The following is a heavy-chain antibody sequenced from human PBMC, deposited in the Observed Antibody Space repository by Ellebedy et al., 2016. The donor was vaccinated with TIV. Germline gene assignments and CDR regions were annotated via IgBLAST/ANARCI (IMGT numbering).Heavy chain of an antibody. CDR2: INLRFTPI. J-gene: IGHJ6*02. D-gene: IGHD6-13*01. Sequence: GGSLRLSCEASGFTFSRYSLNWVRQAPGKGLEWLAYINLRFTPIHYADSVKGRFTISRDNTKDSLYLQMNSLRDEDTAVYYCTRDEGSAGGMDVWGQGTTVTVSS. V-gene: IGHV3-48*02. CDR3: TRDEGSAGGMDV. CDR1: GFTFSRYS.